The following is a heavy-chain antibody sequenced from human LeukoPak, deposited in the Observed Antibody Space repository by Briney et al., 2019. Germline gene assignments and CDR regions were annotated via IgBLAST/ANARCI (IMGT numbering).Heavy chain of an antibody. Sequence: SETLSLTCTVSGYSISSNYYWGWIRQPPGRGLEWIGIIYHRGRTYYNPSLKSRVTISVDTSKNQSSLKVSSVTAAETAVYYCARDSARGGYGDDYFDYWGQGTLVTVSS. J-gene: IGHJ4*02. CDR2: IYHRGRT. D-gene: IGHD4-17*01. CDR1: GYSISSNYY. CDR3: ARDSARGGYGDDYFDY. V-gene: IGHV4-38-2*02.